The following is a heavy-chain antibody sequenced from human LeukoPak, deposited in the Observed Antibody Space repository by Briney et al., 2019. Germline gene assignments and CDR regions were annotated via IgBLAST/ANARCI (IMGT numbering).Heavy chain of an antibody. J-gene: IGHJ4*02. V-gene: IGHV4-34*01. CDR1: GGSFSGCY. D-gene: IGHD5-24*01. CDR2: INHSGST. Sequence: SETQPLTCTLYGGSFSGCYGRGIRKPPGKRLEWIGEINHSGSTNSNPSLKSRVTISVDTSKNQFSLKLSSVTAADTAVYYCAREMATTSDYWGQGPLVTVSS. CDR3: AREMATTSDY.